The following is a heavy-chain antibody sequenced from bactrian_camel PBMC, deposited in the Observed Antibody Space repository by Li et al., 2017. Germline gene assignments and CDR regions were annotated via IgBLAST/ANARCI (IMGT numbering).Heavy chain of an antibody. D-gene: IGHD2*01. J-gene: IGHJ4*01. Sequence: VQLVESGGGSVQAGGSLRLSCAASEDTLGLDSKCMAWFRQDPGKEREGVAAIYSGGVRTYYADYVKGRFTISHDNTKNTVYLQMNNLKPEDTAAYHCLTIEGGIPITTFPSCDHWGQGTQVTVS. CDR3: LTIEGGIPITTFPSCDH. CDR1: EDTLGLDSKC. V-gene: IGHV3S40*01. CDR2: IYSGGVRT.